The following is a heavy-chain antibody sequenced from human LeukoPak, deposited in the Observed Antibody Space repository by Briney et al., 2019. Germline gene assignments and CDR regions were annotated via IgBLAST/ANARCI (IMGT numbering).Heavy chain of an antibody. CDR2: IYYSGST. D-gene: IGHD1-26*01. CDR3: ARDSLYSGSYYFDY. J-gene: IGHJ4*02. CDR1: SGSISSGVYY. V-gene: IGHV4-31*03. Sequence: PSQTLSLTCPVSSGSISSGVYYWSWIRQHPGKGLERIGYIYYSGSTYYNPSLKSRVTISVDTSKNQFSLKLSSVTAADTAVYYCARDSLYSGSYYFDYWGQGTLVTVSS.